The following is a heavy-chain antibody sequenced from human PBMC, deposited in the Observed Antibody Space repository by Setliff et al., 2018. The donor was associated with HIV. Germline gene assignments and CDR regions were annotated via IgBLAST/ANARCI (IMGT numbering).Heavy chain of an antibody. Sequence: SETLSLTCTVSGGSIGGFYWNWIRQSAGKGLQWIGRIYDTGSTKYNPSLKSRVAMSIDTSKKQFSLKLASVTAADTAVYYCARGGSYDTFDYWGQGTLVTVSS. V-gene: IGHV4-4*07. CDR2: IYDTGST. J-gene: IGHJ4*02. D-gene: IGHD3-22*01. CDR1: GGSIGGFY. CDR3: ARGGSYDTFDY.